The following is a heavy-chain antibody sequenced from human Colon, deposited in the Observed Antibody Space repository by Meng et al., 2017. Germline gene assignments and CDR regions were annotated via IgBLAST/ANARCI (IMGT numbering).Heavy chain of an antibody. V-gene: IGHV4-31*01. CDR2: IYYSGST. CDR3: ARGLGGYFNSTSCYWNRREVGWFDP. D-gene: IGHD2-2*03. Sequence: SETLSLTCTVSGVSISSGGYYWSWIRQHPGKGLEWIGYIYYSGSTYYNPSLKSLVTITVDTSKNQFSLKLSSVTATDTAVYYCARGLGGYFNSTSCYWNRREVGWFDPWGQGTLVTVSS. J-gene: IGHJ5*02. CDR1: GVSISSGGYY.